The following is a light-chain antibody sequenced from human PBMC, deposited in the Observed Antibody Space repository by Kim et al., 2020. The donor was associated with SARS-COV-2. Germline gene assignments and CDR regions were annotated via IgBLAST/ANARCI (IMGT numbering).Light chain of an antibody. CDR1: HIGTKV. V-gene: IGLV3-21*04. Sequence: PGQTARISCGGDHIGTKVVNWYQQKPGQAPFLVIFYDTDRPSGIPERFSGSNSGNTATLTISRVEAGDEADYYCQLWDSRSDHWVFGGGTQLTVL. CDR2: YDT. J-gene: IGLJ3*02. CDR3: QLWDSRSDHWV.